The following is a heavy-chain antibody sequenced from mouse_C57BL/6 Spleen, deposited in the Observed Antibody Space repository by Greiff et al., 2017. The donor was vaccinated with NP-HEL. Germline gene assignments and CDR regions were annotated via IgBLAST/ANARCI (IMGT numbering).Heavy chain of an antibody. CDR2: ISYDGSN. D-gene: IGHD1-1*01. CDR3: AREGYYGSLDY. V-gene: IGHV3-6*01. Sequence: EVQRVESGPGLVKPSQSLSLTCSVTGYSITSGYYWNWIRQFPGNKLEWMGYISYDGSNNYNPSLKNRISITRDTSKNQFFLKLNSVTTEDTATYYCAREGYYGSLDYWGQGTTLTVSS. J-gene: IGHJ2*01. CDR1: GYSITSGYY.